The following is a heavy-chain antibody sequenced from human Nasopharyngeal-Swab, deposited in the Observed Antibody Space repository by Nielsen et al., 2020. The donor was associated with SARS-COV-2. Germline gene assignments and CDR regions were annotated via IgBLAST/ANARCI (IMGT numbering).Heavy chain of an antibody. CDR2: ISYDGSNK. CDR3: ARDLGGYFDN. D-gene: IGHD3-16*01. CDR1: GFTFSSYA. V-gene: IGHV3-30*04. J-gene: IGHJ4*02. Sequence: GESLKISCAASGFTFSSYAMHWVRQAPGKGLEWVAVISYDGSNKYYADSVKGRFTISRDNSKNTLYLQMNSLRAEDTAVYYCARDLGGYFDNWGQGTLVTVSS.